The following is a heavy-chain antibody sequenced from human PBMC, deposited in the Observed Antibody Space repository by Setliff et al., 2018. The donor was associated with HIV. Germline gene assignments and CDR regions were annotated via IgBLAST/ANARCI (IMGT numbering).Heavy chain of an antibody. D-gene: IGHD3-10*01. J-gene: IGHJ3*02. CDR2: IYPDDSDT. CDR1: GTSFTTYW. V-gene: IGHV5-51*01. CDR3: ARHLRETYYYGSGSPGVAFDI. Sequence: PGESLKISCKGSGTSFTTYWIGWVRQMPGKGLEWMGIIYPDDSDTRYNTSFQGQVTISADKSINTAYLQWSSLRASDTAMYYCARHLRETYYYGSGSPGVAFDIWGPGTMVTVSS.